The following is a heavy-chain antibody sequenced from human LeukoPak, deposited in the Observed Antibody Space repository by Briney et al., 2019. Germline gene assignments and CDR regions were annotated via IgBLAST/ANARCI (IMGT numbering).Heavy chain of an antibody. J-gene: IGHJ4*02. V-gene: IGHV4-34*01. CDR2: INHSGST. Sequence: SETLSLTCAVYGGSFSGYYWSWIRQPPGQGLEWIGEINHSGSTNYNPSLQSRLTISVDTSKNQFSLKLSSVTAADTAVYYCARHLRAVAGGRYFDYWGQGTQVTVSS. CDR1: GGSFSGYY. D-gene: IGHD6-19*01. CDR3: ARHLRAVAGGRYFDY.